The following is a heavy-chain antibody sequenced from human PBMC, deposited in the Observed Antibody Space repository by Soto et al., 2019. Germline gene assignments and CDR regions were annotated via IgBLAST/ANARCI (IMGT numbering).Heavy chain of an antibody. CDR3: ARHSDYYYDSSGYYYYYYGMDV. CDR1: GGSISSYY. Sequence: SETLSLTCTVSGGSISSYYWSWIRQPPGKGLEWIGYIYYSGSTNYNPSLKSRVTISVDTSKNQFSLKLSFVTAADTAVYYCARHSDYYYDSSGYYYYYYGMDVWGQGTTVTVSS. D-gene: IGHD3-22*01. J-gene: IGHJ6*02. CDR2: IYYSGST. V-gene: IGHV4-59*08.